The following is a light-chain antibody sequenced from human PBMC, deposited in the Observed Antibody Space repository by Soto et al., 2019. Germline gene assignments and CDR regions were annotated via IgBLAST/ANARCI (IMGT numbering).Light chain of an antibody. CDR3: VLYMGSGIWV. CDR1: SGSVSTSYY. CDR2: STN. J-gene: IGLJ3*02. Sequence: QAVVTQEPSFSVSPGRTVTLTCGLSSGSVSTSYYPSWYQQTPGQAPRTLIYSTNTRSSGVPDRFSVSILGNKAALTIAGAQADYESDYYCVLYMGSGIWVFGGGTKLTVL. V-gene: IGLV8-61*01.